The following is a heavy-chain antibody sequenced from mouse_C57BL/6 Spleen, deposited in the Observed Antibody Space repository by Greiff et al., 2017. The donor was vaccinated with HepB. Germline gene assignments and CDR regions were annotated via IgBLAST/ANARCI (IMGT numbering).Heavy chain of an antibody. CDR2: IYPGDGDT. V-gene: IGHV1-82*01. CDR1: GYAFSSSW. J-gene: IGHJ1*03. CDR3: ARYGYYGSSYVYFDV. Sequence: QVQLKESGPELVKPGASVKISCKASGYAFSSSWMNWVKQRPGKGLEWIGRIYPGDGDTNYNGKFKGKATLTADKSSSTAYMQLSSLTSEDSAVYFCARYGYYGSSYVYFDVWGTGTTVTVSS. D-gene: IGHD1-1*01.